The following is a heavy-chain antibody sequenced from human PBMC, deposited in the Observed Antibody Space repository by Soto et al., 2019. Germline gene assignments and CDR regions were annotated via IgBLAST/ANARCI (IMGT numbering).Heavy chain of an antibody. CDR1: GFPLSSFG. CDR2: IWNDGSNE. V-gene: IGHV3-33*01. CDR3: ARDQTDSGGYSDS. J-gene: IGHJ4*02. Sequence: GGALRLSCEAAGFPLSSFGIHWGRQAPGEGLCWLAIIWNDGSNEYYADSVKGRFTISRDNSKNTVYLQVSNLRAEDTAVYFCARDQTDSGGYSDSWGQGTLVTVSS. D-gene: IGHD2-15*01.